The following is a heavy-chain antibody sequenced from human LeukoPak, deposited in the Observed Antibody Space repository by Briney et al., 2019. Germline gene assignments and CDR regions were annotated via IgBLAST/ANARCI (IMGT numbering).Heavy chain of an antibody. V-gene: IGHV3-7*01. CDR2: IKPDGSQT. Sequence: GGSLRLSRAASGFTFSNSWINWVRQALGKGLEWVANIKPDGSQTYYLDSVKGRFTVSRDNAKHSAYLQMNSLRAEDTAVYYCFGSGSYSYWDQGTLVTVSS. CDR1: GFTFSNSW. CDR3: FGSGSYSY. J-gene: IGHJ4*02. D-gene: IGHD3-10*01.